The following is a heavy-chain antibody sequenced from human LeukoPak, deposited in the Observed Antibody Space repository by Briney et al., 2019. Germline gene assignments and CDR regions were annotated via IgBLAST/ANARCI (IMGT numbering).Heavy chain of an antibody. CDR1: GFTFSRYG. Sequence: PGKSLRLSCAASGFTFSRYGMHWVRQVPGKGLEWVAVTSFDGGTIYYADSVKGRFTISRDNSKNTLYLQMNSLRAEDTAVYYCAREGADVYGGNSGLGYWGQGTLVTVSS. CDR2: TSFDGGTI. D-gene: IGHD4-23*01. J-gene: IGHJ4*02. V-gene: IGHV3-33*08. CDR3: AREGADVYGGNSGLGY.